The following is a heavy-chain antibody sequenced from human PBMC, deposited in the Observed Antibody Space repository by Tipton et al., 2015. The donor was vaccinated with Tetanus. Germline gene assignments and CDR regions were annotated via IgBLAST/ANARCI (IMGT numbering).Heavy chain of an antibody. V-gene: IGHV1-2*02. Sequence: QVQLVQSGAELKKPGASLKVSCKASGYTFTGYYMYWARQAPGQGLEWVGWIDPNSGGTIYAQNFQGRVTMTRDTSISTVYMELSRLRSDDTAVYYCARDRGDYIYYGMDVWGPGTTVTVSS. CDR3: ARDRGDYIYYGMDV. J-gene: IGHJ6*02. CDR1: GYTFTGYY. CDR2: IDPNSGGT. D-gene: IGHD3-22*01.